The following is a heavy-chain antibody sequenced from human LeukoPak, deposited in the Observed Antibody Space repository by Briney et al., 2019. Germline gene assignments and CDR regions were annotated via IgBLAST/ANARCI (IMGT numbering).Heavy chain of an antibody. Sequence: GESLKISCKDSGYRLTNYWIGWVRQMPGKGLEWMGMIYPDDSDTRYGPSFQGQVTISADKSISTAYLQWSSLKASDTAMYYCARLTTYYDFWSGYPANWFDPWGQGTLVTVSS. CDR1: GYRLTNYW. V-gene: IGHV5-51*01. D-gene: IGHD3-3*01. CDR2: IYPDDSDT. CDR3: ARLTTYYDFWSGYPANWFDP. J-gene: IGHJ5*02.